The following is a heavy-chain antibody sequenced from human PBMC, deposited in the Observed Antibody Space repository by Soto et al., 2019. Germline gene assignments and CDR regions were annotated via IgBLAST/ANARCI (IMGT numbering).Heavy chain of an antibody. Sequence: GGSLRLSCAASGFTFSNAWMNWVRQAPGKGLEWVGRIKSKTDGGTTDYAAPVKGRFTISRDDSKNTLYLQMNSLKTEDTAVYYCTTDPDSSSWYYFDYWGQGTLVTVSS. D-gene: IGHD6-13*01. CDR1: GFTFSNAW. V-gene: IGHV3-15*07. CDR2: IKSKTDGGTT. CDR3: TTDPDSSSWYYFDY. J-gene: IGHJ4*02.